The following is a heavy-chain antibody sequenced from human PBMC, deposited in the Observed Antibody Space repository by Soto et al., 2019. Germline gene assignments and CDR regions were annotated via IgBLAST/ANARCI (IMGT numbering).Heavy chain of an antibody. CDR3: AKLVGGVKAIGAPGDWLDP. D-gene: IGHD3-3*01. V-gene: IGHV3-30*18. CDR2: ISHDGSEK. Sequence: QVQLVESGGGVVQPGDSLRLSCAASGFMFSGYGMHWIRQAPGKGLEWVAVISHDGSEKYYGDSVKGRCTVSRDNSNNALFLQIDILRAEDTAVYYCAKLVGGVKAIGAPGDWLDPWGQGTLVTVSS. CDR1: GFMFSGYG. J-gene: IGHJ5*02.